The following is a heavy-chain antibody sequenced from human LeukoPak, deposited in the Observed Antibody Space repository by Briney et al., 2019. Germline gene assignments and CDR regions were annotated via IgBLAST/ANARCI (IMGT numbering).Heavy chain of an antibody. CDR2: IDRSATTT. CDR3: ARAPGSTAAHHFYAMDA. Sequence: GGSLRLSCVASGFTFINYEINWVRQAPGKGLEWVSYIDRSATTTYYADSAKGRFTISRDSAKNSVSLQMNSLRTEDTAVYYCARAPGSTAAHHFYAMDAWGKGTTVIVSS. CDR1: GFTFINYE. J-gene: IGHJ6*04. D-gene: IGHD6-6*01. V-gene: IGHV3-48*03.